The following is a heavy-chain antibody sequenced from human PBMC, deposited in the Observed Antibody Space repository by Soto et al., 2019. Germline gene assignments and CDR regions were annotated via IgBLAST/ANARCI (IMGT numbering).Heavy chain of an antibody. CDR1: GFTFSNAC. V-gene: IGHV3-15*07. J-gene: IGHJ6*02. D-gene: IGHD5-18*01. Sequence: GGSLRLSCAASGFTFSNACMNWVRQAPGKGLEWVGRIKSKTDGGTTDYAAPVKGRFTISRDDSKNTLYLQMNSLKTEDTAVYYCTTSAGLDSYGYYYYYGMDVWGQGTTVTVSS. CDR3: TTSAGLDSYGYYYYYGMDV. CDR2: IKSKTDGGTT.